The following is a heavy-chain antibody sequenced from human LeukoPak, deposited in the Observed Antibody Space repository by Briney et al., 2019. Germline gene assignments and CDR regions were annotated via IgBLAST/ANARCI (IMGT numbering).Heavy chain of an antibody. CDR1: GGAITNYY. CDR3: ARLGGRHYDLYY. V-gene: IGHV4-59*01. J-gene: IGHJ4*02. Sequence: SETLSLTCGVSGGAITNYYWNWIRQAPGKGLEWLGYIYYTGSTTYNPSVKSRITISLDTSKKQISLKLRSVTAADTAVYYCARLGGRHYDLYYWGQGTLVTVSS. CDR2: IYYTGST. D-gene: IGHD3-3*01.